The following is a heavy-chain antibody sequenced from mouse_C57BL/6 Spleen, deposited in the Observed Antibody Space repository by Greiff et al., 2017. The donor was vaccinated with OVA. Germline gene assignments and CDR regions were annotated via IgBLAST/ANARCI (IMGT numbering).Heavy chain of an antibody. V-gene: IGHV1-82*01. CDR3: GRGEGRDMDD. CDR1: GYAFSSSW. D-gene: IGHD3-3*01. Sequence: VQLQQSGPELVRPGASVKISCKASGYAFSSSWMNWVKQRPGQGLEWIGRIYPGDGDTSYNEKFKGKAKLTAVKSSSTAYMQLSSLTSEDSAVYFCGRGEGRDMDDWGQGTTVTVSS. CDR2: IYPGDGDT. J-gene: IGHJ4*01.